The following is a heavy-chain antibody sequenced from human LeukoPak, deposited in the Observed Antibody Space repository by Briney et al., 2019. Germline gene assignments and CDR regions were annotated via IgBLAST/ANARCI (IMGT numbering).Heavy chain of an antibody. CDR1: GFTFSNYW. CDR3: ARTRAGIQAGFDY. Sequence: GGSLRLSCAASGFTFSNYWMSWVRQAPGKGLEWVANIKQDGSEKYYVDSVKGRFTISRDNAKNSLYLQMNSLRVEDTAVYYCARTRAGIQAGFDYWGQGTLVTVSS. J-gene: IGHJ4*02. CDR2: IKQDGSEK. V-gene: IGHV3-7*01. D-gene: IGHD1-1*01.